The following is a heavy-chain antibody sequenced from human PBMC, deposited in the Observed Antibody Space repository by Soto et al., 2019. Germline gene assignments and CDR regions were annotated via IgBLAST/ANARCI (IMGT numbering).Heavy chain of an antibody. D-gene: IGHD5-12*01. J-gene: IGHJ4*02. Sequence: GASVKVSCKASGGTFSSYAISWVRQAPGQGLEWMGGIIPIFGTANYAQKFQGRVTITADESTSTAYMELSSLRSEGTAVYYCARDRDSGYDSYFDYWGQGTLVTVSS. CDR2: IIPIFGTA. V-gene: IGHV1-69*13. CDR1: GGTFSSYA. CDR3: ARDRDSGYDSYFDY.